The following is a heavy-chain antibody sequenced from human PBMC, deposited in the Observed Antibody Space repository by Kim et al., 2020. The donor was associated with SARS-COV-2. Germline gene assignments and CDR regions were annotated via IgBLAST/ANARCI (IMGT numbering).Heavy chain of an antibody. D-gene: IGHD3-3*01. Sequence: GGSLRLSCAASGFTFSSYEMNWVRQAPGKGLEWVSYISSSGSTIYYADSVKGRFTISRDNAKNSLYLQMNSLRAEDTAVYYCARELYVLRFLEGRGGAFDIWGQGTMVTFSS. J-gene: IGHJ3*02. V-gene: IGHV3-48*03. CDR1: GFTFSSYE. CDR2: ISSSGSTI. CDR3: ARELYVLRFLEGRGGAFDI.